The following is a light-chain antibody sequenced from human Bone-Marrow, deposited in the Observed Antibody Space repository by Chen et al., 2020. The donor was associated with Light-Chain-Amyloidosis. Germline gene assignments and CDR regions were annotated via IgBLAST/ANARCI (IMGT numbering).Light chain of an antibody. CDR3: SSYTITNTLV. CDR1: SSDVGGDNH. Sequence: ALTQPPPVSGTPGTSLKSSWTGTSSDVGGDNHFSWYQQHPDKAPQLMIYEVTNRPSWVPDRFSGSKSDNTASLTISGLQTEDESDYFCSSYTITNTLVFGSGTRVTVL. J-gene: IGLJ1*01. CDR2: EVT. V-gene: IGLV2-14*01.